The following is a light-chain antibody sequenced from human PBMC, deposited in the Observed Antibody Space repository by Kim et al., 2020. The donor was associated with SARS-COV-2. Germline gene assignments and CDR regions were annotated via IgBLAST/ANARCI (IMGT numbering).Light chain of an antibody. V-gene: IGKV3-20*01. J-gene: IGKJ4*01. CDR1: QSISSFS. CDR2: CAT. Sequence: VLTQSPGTLSLSPGERATLSCRASQSISSFSLVWQQHKHAHALRLLIYCATNSATAIPDRFSGSGSGTDFTLTINRLEPGDFGVYFCQQYDILPPVTFGEGTRVDIK. CDR3: QQYDILPPVT.